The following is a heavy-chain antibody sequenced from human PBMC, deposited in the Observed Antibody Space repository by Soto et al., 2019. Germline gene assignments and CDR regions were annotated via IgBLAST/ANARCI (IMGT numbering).Heavy chain of an antibody. CDR3: ARAISLTMAAPAY. V-gene: IGHV1-18*04. CDR2: VSPYNGNA. J-gene: IGHJ4*02. CDR1: GYTFSNYA. D-gene: IGHD3-3*01. Sequence: AAVKVSWKTSGYTFSNYAISWVRQAPGQGLEWMGWVSPYNGNANYTEKFQGRVSMTTDTSTTTAYMELTSLTSDDTAIYYSARAISLTMAAPAYWGQGTLVTVSS.